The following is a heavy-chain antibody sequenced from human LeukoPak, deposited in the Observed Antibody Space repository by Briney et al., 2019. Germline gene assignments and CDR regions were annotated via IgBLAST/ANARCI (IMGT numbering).Heavy chain of an antibody. CDR3: AREGRMSDSFDY. Sequence: SETLSLTCTVSGGSISSGSSYWNWIQQPAGKGLEWIGRISPSGSTNYNHSLKSRVTISVDTSKQQFALKLTSVTAAHTPARYYAREGRMSDSFDYWGQGTLVTVSS. V-gene: IGHV4-61*02. J-gene: IGHJ4*02. CDR2: ISPSGST. CDR1: GGSISSGSSY.